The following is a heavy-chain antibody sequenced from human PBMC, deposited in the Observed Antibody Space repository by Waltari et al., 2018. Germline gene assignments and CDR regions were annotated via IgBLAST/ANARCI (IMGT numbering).Heavy chain of an antibody. D-gene: IGHD4-17*01. CDR2: IYYSGST. CDR1: GGSISSSSYY. CDR3: ARIHDYGDYVDSSTGDYFDY. J-gene: IGHJ4*02. V-gene: IGHV4-39*07. Sequence: QLQLQESGPGLVKPSETLSLTCTVSGGSISSSSYYWGWIRQPPGKGMEWIGSIYYSGSTYYNPSLKSRVTISVDTSKNQFSLKLSSVTAADTAVYYCARIHDYGDYVDSSTGDYFDYWGQGTLVTVSS.